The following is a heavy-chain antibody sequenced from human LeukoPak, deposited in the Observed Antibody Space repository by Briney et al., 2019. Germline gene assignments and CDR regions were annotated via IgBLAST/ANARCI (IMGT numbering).Heavy chain of an antibody. CDR2: IKQDGSEK. CDR3: ARDGAPDAHCSSSSCAIR. CDR1: GFTFSSYW. Sequence: GGSLRLSCAASGFTFSSYWMNWVRQAPGKGLEWVANIKQDGSEKYYVDSVKGRFTISRDNAKNSLYLQMNSLRVEDTAVYYCARDGAPDAHCSSSSCAIRWGQGTLVTVSS. V-gene: IGHV3-7*01. J-gene: IGHJ4*02. D-gene: IGHD2-2*01.